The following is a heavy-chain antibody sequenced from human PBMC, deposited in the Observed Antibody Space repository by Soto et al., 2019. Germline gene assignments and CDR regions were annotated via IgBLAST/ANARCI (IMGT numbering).Heavy chain of an antibody. CDR2: ISGSGCST. V-gene: IGHV3-23*01. J-gene: IGHJ3*02. CDR3: ARHSFAYNYDSSGYFRDAFDI. Sequence: EVQLLESGGGLIQPGGSLRLSCEASGFTFSSYAMSWVRQTPGKGLEWVSSISGSGCSTFYADYVKGRFTISRDNPNNTLYLQLHSLRAEDTAVYYCARHSFAYNYDSSGYFRDAFDIWGQGTMVTVSS. CDR1: GFTFSSYA. D-gene: IGHD3-22*01.